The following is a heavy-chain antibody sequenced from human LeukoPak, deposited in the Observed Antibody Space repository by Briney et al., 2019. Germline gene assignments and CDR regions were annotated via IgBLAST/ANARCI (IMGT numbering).Heavy chain of an antibody. CDR1: GFIFTNYA. CDR3: GKLMEAGGTGD. CDR2: IGRGGST. J-gene: IGHJ4*02. V-gene: IGHV3-23*01. Sequence: GGSLRLSCAASGFIFTNYAMSWVRQAPGKGLEWVSSIGRGGSTYYADSVKGRFTISRDNSKNTLYLQMNSLRADDTAVYCCGKLMEAGGTGDWGQGTLVTVSS. D-gene: IGHD6-13*01.